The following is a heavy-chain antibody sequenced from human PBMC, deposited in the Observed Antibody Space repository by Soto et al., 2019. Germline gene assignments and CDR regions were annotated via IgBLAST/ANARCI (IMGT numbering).Heavy chain of an antibody. CDR3: ARARGNYDILTGYYYKYNWFDP. Sequence: GGSLRLSCAASGFTFSSYAMHWVRQAPGKGLEWVAVISYDGSNKYYADSVKGRFTISRDNSKNTLYLQMNSLRAEDTAVYYCARARGNYDILTGYYYKYNWFDPWGQGTLVTVSS. J-gene: IGHJ5*02. CDR1: GFTFSSYA. CDR2: ISYDGSNK. V-gene: IGHV3-30-3*01. D-gene: IGHD3-9*01.